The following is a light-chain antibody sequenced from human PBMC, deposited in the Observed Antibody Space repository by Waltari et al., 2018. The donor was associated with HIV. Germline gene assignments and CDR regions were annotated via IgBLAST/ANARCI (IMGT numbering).Light chain of an antibody. CDR1: RSLLYGTNDKNY. CDR2: WGS. CDR3: QQYYSSPLT. J-gene: IGKJ5*01. V-gene: IGKV4-1*01. Sequence: DILMVQSPDSLAVSLGARATINCKPSRSLLYGTNDKNYVAWYQRKPGLPPRLPIHWGSMRGSGVPDRFSGSGSGTDFILTITSLQAEDVGFYYCQQYYSSPLTFDQGTLLEIK.